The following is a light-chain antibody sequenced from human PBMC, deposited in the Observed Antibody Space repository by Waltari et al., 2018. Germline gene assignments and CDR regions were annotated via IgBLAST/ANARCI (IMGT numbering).Light chain of an antibody. CDR3: QHFKTYPIT. CDR1: QDINND. CDR2: SAS. Sequence: IQLTQSPSSLSASVGDRVTIACRASQDINNDLAWYQQNPGKAPKLLIYSASRLQSGVPSRFSGSGSGTDFTLTISSLQPEDFATYHCQHFKTYPITFGQGTRLEIK. V-gene: IGKV1-13*02. J-gene: IGKJ5*01.